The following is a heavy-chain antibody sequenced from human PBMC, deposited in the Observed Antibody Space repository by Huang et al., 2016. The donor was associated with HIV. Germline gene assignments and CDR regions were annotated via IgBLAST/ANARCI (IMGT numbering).Heavy chain of an antibody. CDR3: ARDPKYHRIGYYSQRRGIDI. CDR1: GYTFTSYG. CDR2: ISASSGDK. Sequence: QIQLMQSGPELKQPGASVKVSCKASGYTFTSYGITWVRQAPGQGPEWMGGISASSGDKEEGQKCQGRVTLTADTSTNIAYMELRSLRSDDTAKYYCARDPKYHRIGYYSQRRGIDIWGQGTMVSVSS. D-gene: IGHD3-22*01. V-gene: IGHV1-18*01. J-gene: IGHJ3*02.